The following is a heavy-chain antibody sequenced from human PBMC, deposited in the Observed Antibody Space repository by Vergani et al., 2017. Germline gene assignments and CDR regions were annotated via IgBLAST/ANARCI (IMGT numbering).Heavy chain of an antibody. D-gene: IGHD3-10*01. CDR2: FSWDGGTT. J-gene: IGHJ3*01. CDR1: GFTFDDYT. Sequence: VQLVESGGGVVQPGGSLRLSCAASGFTFDDYTMHWVRHAPGKGLEWVSLFSWDGGTTYYADSVKGRFTISRDNSKNSLFLQMHSVRAEDTALYYCARDIDYYNSGNRAFDVWGQGTMVTVSS. V-gene: IGHV3-43D*04. CDR3: ARDIDYYNSGNRAFDV.